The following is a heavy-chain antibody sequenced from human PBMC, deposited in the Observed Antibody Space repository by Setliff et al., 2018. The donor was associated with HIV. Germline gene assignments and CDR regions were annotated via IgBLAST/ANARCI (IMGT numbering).Heavy chain of an antibody. V-gene: IGHV1-69*13. J-gene: IGHJ4*02. D-gene: IGHD4-4*01. CDR1: GDTFTGYT. CDR3: APIDPFPHDYSNSSFDY. CDR2: IIPSLGTA. Sequence: SVKVSCKSSGDTFTGYTITWVRQAPGQGLEWMGGIIPSLGTANYAQRFKGRVTFTADASTSTVYMELSSLRSEDTAMYYCAPIDPFPHDYSNSSFDYWGQGTLVTVSS.